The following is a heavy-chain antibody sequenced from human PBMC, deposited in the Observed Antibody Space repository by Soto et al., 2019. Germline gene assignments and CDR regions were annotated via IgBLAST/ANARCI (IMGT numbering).Heavy chain of an antibody. CDR3: ARGGED. J-gene: IGHJ4*02. D-gene: IGHD3-10*01. Sequence: QVQLVESGGGVVQPGRSLRLSCAASGFTFSSYAMHWVRQAPGKGLEWVAVISYDGSNKYYADSVKGRFTISRDNSKNTLYLQMNSLRAEDTAVYYCARGGEDWGQGTLVTVSS. CDR2: ISYDGSNK. CDR1: GFTFSSYA. V-gene: IGHV3-30-3*01.